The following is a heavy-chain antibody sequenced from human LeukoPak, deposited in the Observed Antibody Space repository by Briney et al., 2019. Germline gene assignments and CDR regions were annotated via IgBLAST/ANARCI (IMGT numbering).Heavy chain of an antibody. CDR1: GFTFDDYA. V-gene: IGHV3-9*01. CDR3: AKDKSAVAGYWFDP. Sequence: GGSLRLSCAASGFTFDDYAMHWVRQAPGKGLEWVSGISWNSGSIGYADSVKGRFTISRDNAKNSLYLQMNSLRVEDAALYYCAKDKSAVAGYWFDPWGQGTLVTVSS. J-gene: IGHJ5*02. CDR2: ISWNSGSI. D-gene: IGHD6-19*01.